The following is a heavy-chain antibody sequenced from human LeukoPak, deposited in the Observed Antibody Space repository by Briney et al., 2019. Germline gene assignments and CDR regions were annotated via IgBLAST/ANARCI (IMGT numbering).Heavy chain of an antibody. V-gene: IGHV1-18*01. J-gene: IGHJ4*02. D-gene: IGHD3-3*01. Sequence: GASVKVSCKASGYTFTSYGISWVRQAPGQGLEWMGWISAYNGNTNYAQKLQGRVTMTTDTSTSTAYMELRRLRSDDTAVYYCARGPVTYYDFWSGSRAYYFDYWGQGTLVTVSS. CDR3: ARGPVTYYDFWSGSRAYYFDY. CDR1: GYTFTSYG. CDR2: ISAYNGNT.